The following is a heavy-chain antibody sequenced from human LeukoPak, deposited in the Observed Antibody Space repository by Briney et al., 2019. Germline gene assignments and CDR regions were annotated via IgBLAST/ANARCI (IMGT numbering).Heavy chain of an antibody. Sequence: PSETLSLTCTVSGGSISSYYWSWIRQPPGKGLEWIGYIYYSGSTNYNPSLKSRVTISVDTSKNQFSLKLSSVTAADTAVYYCARHVYSRGYLDYWGQGTLVTVSS. CDR3: ARHVYSRGYLDY. D-gene: IGHD6-13*01. V-gene: IGHV4-59*08. CDR1: GGSISSYY. CDR2: IYYSGST. J-gene: IGHJ4*02.